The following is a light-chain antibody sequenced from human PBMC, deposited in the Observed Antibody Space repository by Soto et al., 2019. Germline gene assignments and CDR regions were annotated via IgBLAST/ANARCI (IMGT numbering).Light chain of an antibody. Sequence: QSFLSQPASVSGSPGQSITNSCTGTSRDVCAYNFVSWYQHHPGRAPKLIIYEVTIRPSGLSNRFSGSKSGNTASLTISGLQAEDEADYYCSSYTNTXPYVLGRGTKVXV. V-gene: IGLV2-14*01. CDR3: SSYTNTXPYV. CDR1: SRDVCAYNF. J-gene: IGLJ1*01. CDR2: EVT.